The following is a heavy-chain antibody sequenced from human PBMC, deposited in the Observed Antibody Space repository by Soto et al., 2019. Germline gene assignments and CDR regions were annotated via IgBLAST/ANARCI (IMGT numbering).Heavy chain of an antibody. CDR3: ARGHYGSLPGHFDY. V-gene: IGHV3-66*01. J-gene: IGHJ4*02. CDR2: VYDDGST. D-gene: IGHD3-10*01. CDR1: GFTVRNNY. Sequence: EVHLVESGGGLVQPGGSLRLACAASGFTVRNNYMSWVRQAPGKGLEWVSVVYDDGSTYYAGSVKGRFTISRDNSKNTVSLQMNSLRAEDTAVYYCARGHYGSLPGHFDYWGQGTLVTVSS.